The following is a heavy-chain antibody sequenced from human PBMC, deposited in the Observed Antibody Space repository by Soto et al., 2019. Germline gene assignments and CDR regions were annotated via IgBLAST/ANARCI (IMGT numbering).Heavy chain of an antibody. CDR1: GGTFSSYA. CDR3: ARHPRYCSGGSCYTGGFDY. CDR2: IIPIFGTA. Sequence: QVQLVQSGAEVKKPGSSVKVSCKASGGTFSSYAISWVRQAPGQGLEWMGGIIPIFGTANYAQKFQGRVTITADESTSTAYMELRSLRSEDTAVYYCARHPRYCSGGSCYTGGFDYWGQGTLVTVSS. V-gene: IGHV1-69*01. J-gene: IGHJ4*02. D-gene: IGHD2-15*01.